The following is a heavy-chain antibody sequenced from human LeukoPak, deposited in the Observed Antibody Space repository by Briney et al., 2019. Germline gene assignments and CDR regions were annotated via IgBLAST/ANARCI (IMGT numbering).Heavy chain of an antibody. CDR1: GGSISSGSLY. D-gene: IGHD3-9*01. V-gene: IGHV4-31*03. Sequence: SETLSLTCTVSGGSISSGSLYWSWIRQHPGKGLEWIGYIYYSGSTYYNPSLKSRVTISVDTSKNQFSLKLSSVTAADTAVYYCARARYDILTGYYPDAFDIWGQGTMVTVSS. CDR2: IYYSGST. CDR3: ARARYDILTGYYPDAFDI. J-gene: IGHJ3*02.